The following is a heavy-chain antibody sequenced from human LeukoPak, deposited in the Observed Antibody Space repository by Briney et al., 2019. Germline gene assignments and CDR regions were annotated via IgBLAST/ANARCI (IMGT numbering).Heavy chain of an antibody. CDR2: ISTSSSYI. J-gene: IGHJ4*02. CDR1: GFTFSRYS. Sequence: GGSLRLSCAASGFTFSRYSMNWVRQAPGKGLEWVSSISTSSSYIYYADSVKGRFTISRDNSKNTLYLQMNSLRAEDTAVYYCAKVGGNPDYWGQGTLVTVSS. CDR3: AKVGGNPDY. D-gene: IGHD4-23*01. V-gene: IGHV3-21*01.